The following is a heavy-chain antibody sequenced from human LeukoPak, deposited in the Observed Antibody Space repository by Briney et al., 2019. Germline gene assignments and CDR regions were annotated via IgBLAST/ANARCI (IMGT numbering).Heavy chain of an antibody. Sequence: SQTLSLTCTVSGGSISSGDYYWSWIRQPPGKGLEWIGYIYYSGSTYYNPSLKSRVTISVDTSKNQFSLKLSSVTAADTAVYYCARGGLEWEPPGYYWGQGTLVTVSS. CDR1: GGSISSGDYY. D-gene: IGHD1-26*01. CDR2: IYYSGST. V-gene: IGHV4-30-4*01. J-gene: IGHJ4*02. CDR3: ARGGLEWEPPGYY.